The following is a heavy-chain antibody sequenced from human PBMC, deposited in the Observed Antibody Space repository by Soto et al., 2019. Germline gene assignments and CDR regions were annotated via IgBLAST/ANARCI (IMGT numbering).Heavy chain of an antibody. CDR3: ARYCSSTSCYAIDAFDI. D-gene: IGHD2-2*01. J-gene: IGHJ3*02. CDR1: GFTFSSYS. CDR2: ISSSSSYI. Sequence: EVQLVESGGGLVKPGGSLRLSCAASGFTFSSYSMNWVRQAPGKGLEWVSSISSSSSYIYYADSVKGRFTISRDNAKNSLYLQMNSLRAEDTAVYYCARYCSSTSCYAIDAFDIWGQGTMVTVSS. V-gene: IGHV3-21*01.